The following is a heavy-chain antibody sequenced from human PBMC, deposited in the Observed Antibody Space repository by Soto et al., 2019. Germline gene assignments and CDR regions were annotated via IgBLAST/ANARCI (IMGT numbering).Heavy chain of an antibody. CDR2: IYYSGST. CDR1: GGSISSSSYY. V-gene: IGHV4-39*01. Sequence: QLQLQESGPGLVKPSETLSLTCTVSGGSISSSSYYWGWIRQPPGKGLEWIGSIYYSGSTYYNPSLKSRVTISVDTSKNQFSLKLSSETAADTAVYYCARRHYGSGSYYNVFDPWGQGTLVTVSS. D-gene: IGHD3-10*01. CDR3: ARRHYGSGSYYNVFDP. J-gene: IGHJ5*02.